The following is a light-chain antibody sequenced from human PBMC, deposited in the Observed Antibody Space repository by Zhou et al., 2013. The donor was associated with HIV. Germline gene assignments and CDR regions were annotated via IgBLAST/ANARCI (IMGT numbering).Light chain of an antibody. V-gene: IGKV1-27*01. CDR3: QNYNRAPQT. J-gene: IGKJ1*01. Sequence: TQSPGTLSLSPGERATLSCRASQSVSNIYLAWYQQKPGKVPKLLIYAASTLQSGVPSRFSGSGSGTDFTLTISSLQPEDVATYYCQNYNRAPQTFGQGTKVEIK. CDR2: AAS. CDR1: QSVSNIY.